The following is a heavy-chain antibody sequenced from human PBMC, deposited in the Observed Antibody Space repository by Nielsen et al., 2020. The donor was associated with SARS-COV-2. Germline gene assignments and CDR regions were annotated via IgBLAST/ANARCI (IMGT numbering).Heavy chain of an antibody. CDR3: AKGTDSRKQGY. Sequence: SETLSLTCAVSGGSISSSNWWSWVRQPPGKGLEWIGEIYHSGSTNYNPSLKSRVTISVDKSKNLFSLKLSSVTAADTAVYYCAKGTDSRKQGYWGQGTLVTVSA. CDR2: IYHSGST. V-gene: IGHV4-4*02. CDR1: GGSISSSNW. J-gene: IGHJ4*02. D-gene: IGHD6-13*01.